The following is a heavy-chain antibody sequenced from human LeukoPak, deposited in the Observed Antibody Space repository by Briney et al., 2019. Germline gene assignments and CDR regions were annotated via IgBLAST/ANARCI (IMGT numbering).Heavy chain of an antibody. CDR1: GGTFSSYA. D-gene: IGHD2-21*02. Sequence: ASVKVSCKASGGTFSSYAISWVRQAPGQGLEWMGRIIPILGIANYAQKFQGRVTITADKSTSTAYMELSSLRSEDTAVYYCARDLEEDCGGDCYSGRGDYYYGMDVWGQGTTVTVSS. CDR3: ARDLEEDCGGDCYSGRGDYYYGMDV. V-gene: IGHV1-69*04. CDR2: IIPILGIA. J-gene: IGHJ6*02.